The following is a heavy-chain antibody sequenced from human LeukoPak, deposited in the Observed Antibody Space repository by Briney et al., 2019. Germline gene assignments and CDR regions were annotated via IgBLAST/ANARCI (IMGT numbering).Heavy chain of an antibody. Sequence: GGSLRLSCAVSGFTFSDYTMNWVRQAPGKGLEWVSYINIISGTISYADSVKGRFNISTHNAKNSLYLRMNSLRDEDTAMYYCARDTSYAFDIWGQGTLVIVSS. CDR3: ARDTSYAFDI. V-gene: IGHV3-48*02. J-gene: IGHJ3*02. CDR1: GFTFSDYT. CDR2: INIISGTI.